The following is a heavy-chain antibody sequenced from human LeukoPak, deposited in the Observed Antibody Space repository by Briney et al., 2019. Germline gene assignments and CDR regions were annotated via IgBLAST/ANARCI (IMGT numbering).Heavy chain of an antibody. V-gene: IGHV4-59*01. CDR2: MYYSGST. Sequence: SETLSLTCTVSGGFISSYYWSWIRQPPGKGLEWIGYMYYSGSTIHNPSLKSRVTISVDTSRHQFSLKLSSMTAADTAVYYCARDNGTYYGFDPWGQGTLVAVSS. CDR1: GGFISSYY. D-gene: IGHD1-26*01. CDR3: ARDNGTYYGFDP. J-gene: IGHJ5*02.